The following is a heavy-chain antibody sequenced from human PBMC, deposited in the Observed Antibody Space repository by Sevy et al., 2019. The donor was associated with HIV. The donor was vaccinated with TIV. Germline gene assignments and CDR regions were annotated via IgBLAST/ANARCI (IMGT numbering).Heavy chain of an antibody. CDR2: IYYSGST. D-gene: IGHD3-22*01. Sequence: SETLSLTCTVSGGSISSGGYYWSWIRQHPGKGLEWIGYIYYSGSTYYNPSLKSRVTISVDTSKNQFSLKLSSVTAADTAVYYCARDHEGDISGYHYYYGMDVWGQGTTVTVSS. CDR1: GGSISSGGYY. CDR3: ARDHEGDISGYHYYYGMDV. J-gene: IGHJ6*02. V-gene: IGHV4-31*03.